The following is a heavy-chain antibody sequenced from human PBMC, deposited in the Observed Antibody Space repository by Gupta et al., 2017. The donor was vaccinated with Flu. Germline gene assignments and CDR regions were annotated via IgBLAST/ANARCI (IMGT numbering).Heavy chain of an antibody. J-gene: IGHJ6*02. CDR2: VFHSGIT. CDR1: GGSINNDYYY. Sequence: QLQLQESGPGLVTPSETLALTCTVAGGSINNDYYYWAWIRQSPGEGLEWIGSVFHSGITYYTPSLRSRLTMSVDVSKNQFSLKLSSVTAADTAVYYCARESNSNLNYVYSGMEGWGQGAT. CDR3: ARESNSNLNYVYSGMEG. D-gene: IGHD7-27*01. V-gene: IGHV4-39*02.